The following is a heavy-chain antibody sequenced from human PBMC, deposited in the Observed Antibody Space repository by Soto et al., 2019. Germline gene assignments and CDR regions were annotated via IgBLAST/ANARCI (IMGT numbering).Heavy chain of an antibody. D-gene: IGHD3-10*01. CDR1: GFTFSRCE. CDR2: ISSSGSTA. CDR3: TRAAWFPYLSFY. V-gene: IGHV3-48*03. Sequence: EVQLVESGGGLVQPGGSLRLCCAASGFTFSRCELHWVRQAPGKGLEWISYISSSGSTAYYASSVEGRFTISRDNANNSVYLQMDSLRAEDTAIYYCTRAAWFPYLSFYWGPGALVTVSS. J-gene: IGHJ4*02.